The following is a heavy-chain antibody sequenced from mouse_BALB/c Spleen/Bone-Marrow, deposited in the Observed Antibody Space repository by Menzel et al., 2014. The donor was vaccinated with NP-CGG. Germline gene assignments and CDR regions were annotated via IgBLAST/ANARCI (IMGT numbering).Heavy chain of an antibody. CDR2: IDPANVNT. D-gene: IGHD1-1*01. V-gene: IGHV14-3*02. CDR1: GFNIKNTY. J-gene: IGHJ3*01. Sequence: DVQLVESGAELVKPGASVKLSCTASGFNIKNTYIHWVKQRPEQGLEWIGRIDPANVNTKYDRKFQSKATITADTSSNTAYLQLSSLTSEDTAVYYCATYYYGSSLFAYWGQGTLVTVSA. CDR3: ATYYYGSSLFAY.